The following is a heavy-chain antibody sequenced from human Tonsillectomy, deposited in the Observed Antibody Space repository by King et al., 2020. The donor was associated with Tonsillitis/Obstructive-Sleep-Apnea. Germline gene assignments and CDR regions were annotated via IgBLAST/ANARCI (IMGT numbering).Heavy chain of an antibody. V-gene: IGHV4-61*01. Sequence: QLQESGPGLVKPSETLSLTCTVSGGSVSSGSYYWIWIRQPPGKGLEWIGYIYYSGSTNYNPSLKSRVTISVDTSKNQFSLKLSSVTAADTAAYYCSRSLQGVDGRGYCDSWGQGTLVTVSS. CDR1: GGSVSSGSYY. J-gene: IGHJ5*01. D-gene: IGHD3-22*01. CDR2: IYYSGST. CDR3: SRSLQGVDGRGYCDS.